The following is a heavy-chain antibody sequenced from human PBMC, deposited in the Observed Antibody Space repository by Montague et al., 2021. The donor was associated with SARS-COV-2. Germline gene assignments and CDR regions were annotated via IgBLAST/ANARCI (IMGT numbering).Heavy chain of an antibody. V-gene: IGHV4-31*03. CDR3: ARVRARITMIVVVINGGFDP. CDR2: IYYSGST. CDR1: GGSIGSGGYY. D-gene: IGHD3-22*01. Sequence: TLSLTCTVSGGSIGSGGYYWSWIRQHPGKGLEWIGYIYYSGSTYYNPSLKSRVTISVDTSKNQFSLKLSSVTAADTAVYYCARVRARITMIVVVINGGFDPWGQGTLVTVSS. J-gene: IGHJ5*02.